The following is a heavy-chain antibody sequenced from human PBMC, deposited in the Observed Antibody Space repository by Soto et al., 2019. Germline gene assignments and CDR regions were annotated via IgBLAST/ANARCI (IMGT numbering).Heavy chain of an antibody. D-gene: IGHD6-13*01. CDR2: ISYDGSNK. V-gene: IGHV3-30-3*01. Sequence: QVPLVESGGGVVQPGRSLRLSCAASGFTFSSYAMHWVRQAPGKGLEWVAVISYDGSNKYYADSVKGRFTISRDNSKNTLYLQMNSLRAEDTAVYYCARDSTGEYYFDYWGQGTLVTVSS. J-gene: IGHJ4*02. CDR3: ARDSTGEYYFDY. CDR1: GFTFSSYA.